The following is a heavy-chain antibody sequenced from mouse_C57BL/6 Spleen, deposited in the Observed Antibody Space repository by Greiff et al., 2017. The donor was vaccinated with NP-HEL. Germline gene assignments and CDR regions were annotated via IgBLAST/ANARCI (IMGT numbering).Heavy chain of an antibody. Sequence: QVHVKQSGAELAKPGASVKLSCKASGYTFTSYWMHWVKQRPGQGLEWIGYINPSSGYTKYNQKFKDKATLTADKSSSTAYMQLSSLTYEDSAVYYCARYTTVVAHFDYWGQGTTLTVSS. V-gene: IGHV1-7*01. CDR2: INPSSGYT. D-gene: IGHD1-1*01. CDR3: ARYTTVVAHFDY. CDR1: GYTFTSYW. J-gene: IGHJ2*01.